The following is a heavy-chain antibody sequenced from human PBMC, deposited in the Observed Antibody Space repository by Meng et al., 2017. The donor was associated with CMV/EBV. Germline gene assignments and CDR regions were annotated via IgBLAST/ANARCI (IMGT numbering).Heavy chain of an antibody. J-gene: IGHJ4*02. CDR1: GFTFSSYA. V-gene: IGHV3-30*04. D-gene: IGHD7-27*01. CDR3: ARDLYKTPGAPFDY. Sequence: GGSLRLSCAASGFTFSSYAMHWVRQAPGKGLEWVAVISYDGSNKYYADSVKGRFTISRDNSKNMLYLQMNSLRAEDTAVYYCARDLYKTPGAPFDYWGQGTLVTVSS. CDR2: ISYDGSNK.